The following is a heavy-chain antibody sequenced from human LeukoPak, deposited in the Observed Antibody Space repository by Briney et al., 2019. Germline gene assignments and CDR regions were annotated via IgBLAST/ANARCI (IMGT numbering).Heavy chain of an antibody. CDR1: GFTFTSSA. D-gene: IGHD2-15*01. CDR2: IVVGSGNT. J-gene: IGHJ6*02. CDR3: AADQDLLEQWSPYYYYGMDV. V-gene: IGHV1-58*02. Sequence: GASVKVSCKASGFTFTSSAMRWVRQARGQRLEWIGWIVVGSGNTNYAQKFQERVTITRDMSTSTAYMELSSLRSEDTAVYYCAADQDLLEQWSPYYYYGMDVWGQGTTVTVSS.